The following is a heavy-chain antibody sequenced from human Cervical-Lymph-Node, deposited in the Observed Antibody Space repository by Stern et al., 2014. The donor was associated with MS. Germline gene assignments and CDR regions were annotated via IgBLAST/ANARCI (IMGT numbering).Heavy chain of an antibody. Sequence: QVQLVQSGAEVKKPGASVKVSCKASGYTFTNYNIDRVRQATGQGLEWMGWMNPNSGNKGYAQRFQGRVTMTRDTSTSTAYMELSSLKAEDTAVYYCARVRFYGSGIYYALGDGMDVWGQGTTVTVSS. D-gene: IGHD3-10*01. CDR3: ARVRFYGSGIYYALGDGMDV. CDR1: GYTFTNYN. CDR2: MNPNSGNK. J-gene: IGHJ6*02. V-gene: IGHV1-8*01.